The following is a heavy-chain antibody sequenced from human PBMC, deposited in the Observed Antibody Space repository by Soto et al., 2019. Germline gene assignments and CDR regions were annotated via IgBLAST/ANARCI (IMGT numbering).Heavy chain of an antibody. D-gene: IGHD1-7*01. CDR1: GGSISSGDYY. CDR2: IYYSGST. V-gene: IGHV4-30-4*01. CDR3: AREAGLGNWNYEALDY. Sequence: QVQLQESGPGLVKPSQTLSLTCTVSGGSISSGDYYWSWIRQPPGKGLEWIGYIYYSGSTYYNPSLKSRVTISVDTSKNQFSLKLSSVTAADTAVYYCAREAGLGNWNYEALDYWGQGTLVTVSS. J-gene: IGHJ4*02.